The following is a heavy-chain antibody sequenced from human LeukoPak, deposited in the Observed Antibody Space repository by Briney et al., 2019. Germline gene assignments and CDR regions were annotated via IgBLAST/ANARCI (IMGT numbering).Heavy chain of an antibody. D-gene: IGHD3-16*02. CDR3: ARLKMITFGGVIVGPFDY. V-gene: IGHV5-51*01. CDR1: GYSFTSYW. Sequence: GESLKISCKGSGYSFTSYWIGWVPQMPGKGLEWMGIIYPGDSDTRYSPSFQGQVTISADKSISTAYLQWSSLKASDTAMYYCARLKMITFGGVIVGPFDYWGQGTLVTVSS. J-gene: IGHJ4*02. CDR2: IYPGDSDT.